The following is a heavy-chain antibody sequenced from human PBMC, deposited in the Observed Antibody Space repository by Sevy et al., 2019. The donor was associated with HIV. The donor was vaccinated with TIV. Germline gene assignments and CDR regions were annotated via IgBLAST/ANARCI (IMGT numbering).Heavy chain of an antibody. D-gene: IGHD3-9*01. CDR2: IYYSGST. CDR1: GGSISSYY. CDR3: ARESYDILPGSRGMDV. Sequence: SETLSLTCTVSGGSISSYYWSWIRQPPGKRLEWIGYIYYSGSTNHNPSLKSRVTISVDTSKNQFSLKLRSVTAADTAVYYCARESYDILPGSRGMDVWGQGTTVTVSS. V-gene: IGHV4-59*01. J-gene: IGHJ6*02.